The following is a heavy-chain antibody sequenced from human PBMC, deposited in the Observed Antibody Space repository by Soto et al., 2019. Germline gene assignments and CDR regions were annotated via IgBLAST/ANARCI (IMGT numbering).Heavy chain of an antibody. D-gene: IGHD2-21*02. CDR1: GFSFNTSG. CDR3: ATKVRVTNYLYYGMDV. V-gene: IGHV3-30*03. Sequence: QVQLVESGGGVVQPGRALRLSCAASGFSFNTSGMHWVRQAPGKGLEWVAVIAFDGSQEFYGDSVRGRFTISRDNSENTLFLQMKSLTPEDTDVYYCATKVRVTNYLYYGMDVWGQGTTVTVSS. J-gene: IGHJ6*02. CDR2: IAFDGSQE.